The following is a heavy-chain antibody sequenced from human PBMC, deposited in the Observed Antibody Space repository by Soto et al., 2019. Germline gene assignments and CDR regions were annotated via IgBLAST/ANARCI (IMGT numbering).Heavy chain of an antibody. Sequence: VESLKISCQVSGYTFTIYWIGWVRQMPGKGLEWTGIIYPSDSDTRYSPSFQGQVTISADQSINTAYLQWDSLKASDTAIYYCARPANTVADHFDLWGQGTPVTVSS. D-gene: IGHD4-17*01. CDR1: GYTFTIYW. CDR2: IYPSDSDT. CDR3: ARPANTVADHFDL. V-gene: IGHV5-51*01. J-gene: IGHJ4*02.